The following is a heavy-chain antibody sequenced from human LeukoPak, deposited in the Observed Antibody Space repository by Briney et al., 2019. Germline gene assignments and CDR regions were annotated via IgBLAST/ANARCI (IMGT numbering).Heavy chain of an antibody. D-gene: IGHD3-3*01. J-gene: IGHJ4*02. V-gene: IGHV3-23*01. CDR1: GFTFSSHA. CDR2: IGGSSGST. Sequence: PGGSPRLSCAASGFTFSSHAMAWVRQAPGKGLEWVSAIGGSSGSTYYADSVKGRFTISRDNSKNTVYLQMNNLRADDTAVYYCARDPGVVAFHYLDYWGQGTLVTVSS. CDR3: ARDPGVVAFHYLDY.